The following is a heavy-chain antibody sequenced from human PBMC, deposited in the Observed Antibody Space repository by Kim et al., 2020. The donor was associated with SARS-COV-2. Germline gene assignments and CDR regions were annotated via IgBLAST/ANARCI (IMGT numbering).Heavy chain of an antibody. CDR3: ARNPERTGWFDP. V-gene: IGHV1-8*01. J-gene: IGHJ5*02. Sequence: GYAQKFQGRVTMTSDTSINTAYMELSGLTSEATAVYYCARNPERTGWFDPWGPGTLVTVSS.